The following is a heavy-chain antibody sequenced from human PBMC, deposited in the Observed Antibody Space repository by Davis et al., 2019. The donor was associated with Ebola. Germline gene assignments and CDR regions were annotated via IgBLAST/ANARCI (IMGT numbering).Heavy chain of an antibody. CDR3: AKVNTLRILITSYFDY. J-gene: IGHJ4*02. Sequence: PGGSLRLSCEASGFTFRSFAMTWVRQGPGKGLEWVSVIGGSGAEKYYADSVKGRFTISRDNSKNTLYLQMNSLRTEDTAVYYCAKVNTLRILITSYFDYWGQGTLVTVSS. CDR1: GFTFRSFA. D-gene: IGHD2/OR15-2a*01. V-gene: IGHV3-23*01. CDR2: IGGSGAEK.